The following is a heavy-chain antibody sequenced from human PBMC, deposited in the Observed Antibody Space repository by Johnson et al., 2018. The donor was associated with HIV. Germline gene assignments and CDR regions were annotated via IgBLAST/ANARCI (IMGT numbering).Heavy chain of an antibody. CDR1: GFTFRDYY. J-gene: IGHJ3*02. V-gene: IGHV3-11*01. CDR3: ARDPGYSAFDI. D-gene: IGHD6-13*01. Sequence: QVQLVESGGGLVKPGGSLRLSCVVSGFTFRDYYMSWIRQAPGKGLEWVSYISSSGTTIYYADSVKGRFTMSRDNAKNSLYLQMDSLRVEDTAVYYCARDPGYSAFDIWGQGTTVTVSS. CDR2: ISSSGTTI.